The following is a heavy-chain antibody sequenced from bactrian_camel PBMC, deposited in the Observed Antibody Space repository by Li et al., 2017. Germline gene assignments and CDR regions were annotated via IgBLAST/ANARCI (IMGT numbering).Heavy chain of an antibody. CDR1: VSSANDYC. Sequence: HVQLVESGGGSVQAGGSLRLSCAVSVSSANDYCLGWFRQASGKEREWVGSLDSDGRINYADSVKGRFTISGDNEKNIVYLQMDSLKPEDTAMYYCAADRSRMTTMQVLGFTPRYWGQGTQVTVS. V-gene: IGHV3S53*01. D-gene: IGHD3*01. J-gene: IGHJ4*01. CDR3: AADRSRMTTMQVLGFTPRY. CDR2: LDSDGRI.